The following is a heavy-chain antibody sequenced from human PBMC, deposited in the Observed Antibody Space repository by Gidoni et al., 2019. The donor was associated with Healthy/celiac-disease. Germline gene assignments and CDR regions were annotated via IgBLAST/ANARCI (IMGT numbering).Heavy chain of an antibody. CDR2: IIPIFGTA. V-gene: IGHV1-69*01. CDR3: ARVGITYCSSTSCYWYGMDV. Sequence: QVQLVQSGDEVKKLESSVKVYCKASGGTFSSYAISRVRPAPGQGLEWMGGIIPIFGTANYAQKLQGRVTITADESTSTAYMELSSLRSEDTAVYYCARVGITYCSSTSCYWYGMDVWGQGTTVTVSS. CDR1: GGTFSSYA. J-gene: IGHJ6*02. D-gene: IGHD2-2*01.